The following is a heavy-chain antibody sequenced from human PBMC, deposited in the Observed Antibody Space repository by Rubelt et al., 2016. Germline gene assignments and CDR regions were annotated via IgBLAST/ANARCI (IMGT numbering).Heavy chain of an antibody. CDR2: IYYSGST. D-gene: IGHD1-26*01. V-gene: IGHV4-39*01. CDR1: GGSISSSTYY. J-gene: IGHJ4*02. Sequence: QLQLQESGPGLVKPSETLSLTCTVSGGSISSSTYYWGWIRQPPGKGLEWIGNIYYSGSTYYNPTLQRRGSISEDTSKKQFSLRLGLVHAADTAVHYCARLTRGLSGSYHFHYWGQGTLVTVSS. CDR3: ARLTRGLSGSYHFHY.